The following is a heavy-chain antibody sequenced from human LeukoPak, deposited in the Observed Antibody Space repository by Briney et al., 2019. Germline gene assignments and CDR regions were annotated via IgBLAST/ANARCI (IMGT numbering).Heavy chain of an antibody. Sequence: SETLSLTCVVSGGSIYSSSYFWGWIRQPPGKGLEWIGSIYYSGTTYYDPSLKSRVTISVDTSKNQFSLKLSSVTAADTAVYYCARELDPTMVRGVRAAWFDYWGQGTLVTVSS. D-gene: IGHD3-10*01. CDR3: ARELDPTMVRGVRAAWFDY. J-gene: IGHJ4*02. V-gene: IGHV4-39*07. CDR2: IYYSGTT. CDR1: GGSIYSSSYF.